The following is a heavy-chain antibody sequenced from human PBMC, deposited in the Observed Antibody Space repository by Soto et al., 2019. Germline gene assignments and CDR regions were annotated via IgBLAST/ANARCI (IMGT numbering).Heavy chain of an antibody. CDR1: GGSIKNGDYY. Sequence: QVQLQESGPGLVKPSQTLSLTCTVSGGSIKNGDYYWSWIRQPPGKGLEWIGFIYYSGSTSYNPPLKSRVTLSVDTSYNQFSLMLNSVTAADTAVYSCARAAGPYYYGVDVWGQGTTVIVSS. J-gene: IGHJ6*02. D-gene: IGHD6-19*01. CDR2: IYYSGST. CDR3: ARAAGPYYYGVDV. V-gene: IGHV4-30-4*01.